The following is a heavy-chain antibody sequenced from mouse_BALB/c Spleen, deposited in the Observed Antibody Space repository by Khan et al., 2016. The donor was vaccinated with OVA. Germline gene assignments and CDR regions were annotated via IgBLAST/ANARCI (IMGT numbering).Heavy chain of an antibody. D-gene: IGHD1-2*01. Sequence: EVQLVESGPGLVKPSQSLSLTCTVTGYSITSGYGWNWIRQFPGNKLEWLAYITYSGSTNYNPSLKSRISITRYTSKNQFFLQLNSVTTEDTATYYCARTARIKYWGQGTTLTVSS. CDR1: GYSITSGYG. J-gene: IGHJ2*01. V-gene: IGHV3-1*02. CDR3: ARTARIKY. CDR2: ITYSGST.